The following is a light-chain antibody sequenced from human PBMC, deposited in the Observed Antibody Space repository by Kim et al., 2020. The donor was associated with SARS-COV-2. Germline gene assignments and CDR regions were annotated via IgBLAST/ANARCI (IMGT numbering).Light chain of an antibody. CDR3: QQSNSFPIT. J-gene: IGKJ5*01. V-gene: IGKV1D-12*01. CDR2: TAS. Sequence: ASVGDRVTITCRASQSISTWLAWYQQKPGEAPNLLINTASLLQNGVPSRFSGSGSGTDFTLTITSLQPEDSATYYCQQSNSFPITFGQGTRLEIK. CDR1: QSISTW.